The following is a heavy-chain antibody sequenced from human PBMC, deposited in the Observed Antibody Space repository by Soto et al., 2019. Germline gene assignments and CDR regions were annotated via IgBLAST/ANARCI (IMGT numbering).Heavy chain of an antibody. Sequence: GGSLRLSCAASGFTFSSYAMSWVRQAPGKGLEWVSAISGSGGSTYYADSVKGRFTISRDNSKNTLYLQMNSLRAEDTAVYYCANLPPGPTVTTSDYWGQGTLVTVSS. CDR2: ISGSGGST. CDR1: GFTFSSYA. D-gene: IGHD4-17*01. CDR3: ANLPPGPTVTTSDY. V-gene: IGHV3-23*01. J-gene: IGHJ4*02.